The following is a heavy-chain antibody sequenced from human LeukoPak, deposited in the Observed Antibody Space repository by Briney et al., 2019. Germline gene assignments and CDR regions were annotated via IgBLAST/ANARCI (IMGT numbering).Heavy chain of an antibody. CDR1: GFTFSSYD. V-gene: IGHV3-23*01. J-gene: IGHJ4*02. CDR3: AKTYPLYGDYFEYYFDY. CDR2: LSGSGSST. Sequence: GGSLRLSCAASGFTFSSYDMSWVRQAPGKGLEWVSTLSGSGSSTYYADSVKGRFTISRDNSKNTLYLQMNSLRAEDTAVYYCAKTYPLYGDYFEYYFDYWGQGTLVTVSS. D-gene: IGHD4-17*01.